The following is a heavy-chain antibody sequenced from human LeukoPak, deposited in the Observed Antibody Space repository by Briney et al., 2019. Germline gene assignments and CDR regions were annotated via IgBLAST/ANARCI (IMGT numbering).Heavy chain of an antibody. V-gene: IGHV3-21*01. J-gene: IGHJ5*02. CDR3: ARGEMATIIRLQRYNWFDP. Sequence: GGSLRLSCAASGFTFSSYSMNWVRQAPGKGLEWVSSISSSSSYIYYADSVKGRFTISRDNAKNSLYLQMNSLRAEDTAVYYCARGEMATIIRLQRYNWFDPWGQGTLVTVSS. CDR1: GFTFSSYS. D-gene: IGHD5-24*01. CDR2: ISSSSSYI.